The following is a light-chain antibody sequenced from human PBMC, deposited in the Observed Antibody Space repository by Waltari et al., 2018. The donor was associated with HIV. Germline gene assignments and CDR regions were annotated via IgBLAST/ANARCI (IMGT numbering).Light chain of an antibody. CDR3: SSYKNNNTIV. CDR2: EVK. J-gene: IGLJ1*01. Sequence: SALTQPPSVSASPGPSVTISCPGTSSDIRYYNRVSWYLQPPGTAPRIIIYEVKNRPSGVPDRFSASKSGNTASLTISGLQAEDEADYYCSSYKNNNTIVFGTGTKVTVL. V-gene: IGLV2-18*02. CDR1: SSDIRYYNR.